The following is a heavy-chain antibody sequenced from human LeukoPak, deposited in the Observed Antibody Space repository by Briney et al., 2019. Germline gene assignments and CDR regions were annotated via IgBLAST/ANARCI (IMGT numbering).Heavy chain of an antibody. V-gene: IGHV4-4*02. J-gene: IGHJ4*02. CDR1: GGSISSGNW. CDR3: ARTSRGGNTYGYIDY. CDR2: IYHSGST. D-gene: IGHD5-18*01. Sequence: SETLSLTCAVSGGSISSGNWWSWVRQPPGKGLEWIGEIYHSGSTNYNPSLKSRVTISVDKSKNQFSLRLSSLTAADTAMYYCARTSRGGNTYGYIDYWGQGTLVSVSS.